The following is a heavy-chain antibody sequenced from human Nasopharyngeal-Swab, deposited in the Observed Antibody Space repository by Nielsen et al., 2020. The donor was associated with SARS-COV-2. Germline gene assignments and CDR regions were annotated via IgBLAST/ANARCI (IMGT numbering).Heavy chain of an antibody. CDR1: GFTVSSNY. V-gene: IGHV3-53*01. CDR2: IHSGGST. J-gene: IGHJ4*02. Sequence: GESLKISCAASGFTVSSNYMSWVRQAPGKGLEWVSVIHSGGSTYYADSVKGRFTISRDNSKNTLYLQMNSLRAEDTAVYYCARRDYWGQGILVTVSS. CDR3: ARRDY.